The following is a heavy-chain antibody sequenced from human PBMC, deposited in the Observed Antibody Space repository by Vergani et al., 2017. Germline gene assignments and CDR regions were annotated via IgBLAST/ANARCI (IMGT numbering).Heavy chain of an antibody. J-gene: IGHJ5*02. V-gene: IGHV4-4*09. D-gene: IGHD2-15*01. CDR1: GFSVTDYN. CDR2: LSTTGGA. CDR3: ADDTRSWQRADR. Sequence: QAQLQESGPGLVKPSETLSLTCHVFGFSVTDYNCNWIRQAPGKGLEWIGSLSTTGGATHASHHPSLKSRVSISVDTSKSQFSLRLTAVTAEDSAIYDCADDTRSWQRADRWGQGLLVSVSS.